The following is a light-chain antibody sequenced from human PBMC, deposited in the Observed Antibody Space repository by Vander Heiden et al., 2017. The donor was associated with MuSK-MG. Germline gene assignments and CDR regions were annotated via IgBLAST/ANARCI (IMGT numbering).Light chain of an antibody. CDR3: QQYKSFPIT. CDR2: GAY. CDR1: QDISDY. J-gene: IGKJ4*01. V-gene: IGKV1-16*02. Sequence: IPLTPSPSSLSASLGDRITISCRASQDISDYLAWFQQKPGKAPKSLIYGAYRLQSAVPSKFSGSGSGTDFTLIISSLQPEDFATYFCQQYKSFPITFGGGTKVEIK.